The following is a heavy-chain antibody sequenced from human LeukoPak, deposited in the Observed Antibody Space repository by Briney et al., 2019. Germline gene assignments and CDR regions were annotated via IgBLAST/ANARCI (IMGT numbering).Heavy chain of an antibody. V-gene: IGHV4-59*13. J-gene: IGHJ4*02. CDR2: IYYSGST. CDR1: GGSISSYY. Sequence: PSETLSLTCTVSGGSISSYYWSWLRQPPGKGLEWVGYIYYSGSTNYNPSLKSRVTISVDTSKNQFSLKLSSVTAADTAVYYCARGYGSGSYHFDYWGQGTLVSVPS. CDR3: ARGYGSGSYHFDY. D-gene: IGHD3-10*01.